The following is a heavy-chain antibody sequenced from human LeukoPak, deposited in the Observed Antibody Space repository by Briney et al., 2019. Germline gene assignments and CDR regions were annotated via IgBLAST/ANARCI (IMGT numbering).Heavy chain of an antibody. J-gene: IGHJ5*02. CDR1: GYTLTELS. Sequence: ASVKVSCKVSGYTLTELSMHWVRQAPGKGLEWMGGFDPEDGETIYAQKFQGRVTMTEDTSTDTAYMELSSLRSEDTAVYYCATFVPAPIAVAGAEGFDPWAREPWSPSPQ. D-gene: IGHD6-19*01. CDR2: FDPEDGET. V-gene: IGHV1-24*01. CDR3: ATFVPAPIAVAGAEGFDP.